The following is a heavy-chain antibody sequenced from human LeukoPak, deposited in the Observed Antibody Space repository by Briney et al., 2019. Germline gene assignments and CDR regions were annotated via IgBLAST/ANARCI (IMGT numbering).Heavy chain of an antibody. D-gene: IGHD5-12*01. CDR1: GGTFSSYA. V-gene: IGHV1-69*05. CDR2: IIPIFGTA. Sequence: GASVKVSCKASGGTFSSYAISWVRQAPGHGLEWMGGIIPIFGTANYAQKFEGRVAITTDESTSTAYMELSSLRSEDTAVYYCARGRGQWLPPGYMDVWGTGTTVTVSS. CDR3: ARGRGQWLPPGYMDV. J-gene: IGHJ6*03.